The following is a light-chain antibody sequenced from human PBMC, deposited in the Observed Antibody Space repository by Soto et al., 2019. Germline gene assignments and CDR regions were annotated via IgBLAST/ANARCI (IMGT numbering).Light chain of an antibody. Sequence: EIVMTQSPDTLSVSPGERATLSCRASQSISSNLAWYQQRPGQAPRLLIYGASTRATDIPARFSDSGSGTEFTLTISSLQSEDFAVYYCQQYNDWPPADSFGQGTKVEIK. V-gene: IGKV3-15*01. J-gene: IGKJ2*03. CDR2: GAS. CDR3: QQYNDWPPADS. CDR1: QSISSN.